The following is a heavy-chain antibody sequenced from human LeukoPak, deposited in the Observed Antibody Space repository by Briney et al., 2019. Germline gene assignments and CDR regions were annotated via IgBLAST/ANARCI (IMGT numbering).Heavy chain of an antibody. J-gene: IGHJ4*02. D-gene: IGHD1-1*01. V-gene: IGHV1-24*01. Sequence: ASVKVSCKVSGYTXSEFSMHWVRQAPGKGLEWMGGFDPEDGETIYAQKFQGRVSMTEDTSTDTAYMELSSLRSEDTAVYYCVASSPQNWKAHDYWGQGTLVTVSS. CDR3: VASSPQNWKAHDY. CDR1: GYTXSEFS. CDR2: FDPEDGET.